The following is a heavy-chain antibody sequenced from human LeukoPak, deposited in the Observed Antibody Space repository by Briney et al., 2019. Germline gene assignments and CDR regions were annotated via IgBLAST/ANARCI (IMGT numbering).Heavy chain of an antibody. CDR3: AKADCSGGSCYLAYHYYYYMDV. V-gene: IGHV3-23*01. D-gene: IGHD2-15*01. J-gene: IGHJ6*03. Sequence: GGSLRLSCAASGFTFSSYAMSWVRQAPGKGLEWVSAISGSGGSTYYADSVKGRFTISRDNSKNTLYLQMNSLRAEDTAVYYCAKADCSGGSCYLAYHYYYYMDVWGKGTTVTVSS. CDR1: GFTFSSYA. CDR2: ISGSGGST.